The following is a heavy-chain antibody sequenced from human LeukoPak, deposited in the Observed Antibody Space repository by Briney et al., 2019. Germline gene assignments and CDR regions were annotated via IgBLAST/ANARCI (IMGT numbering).Heavy chain of an antibody. J-gene: IGHJ4*02. CDR1: SGPISSYY. CDR3: ARQGEYSSSPVY. CDR2: IYYSGST. V-gene: IGHV4-59*08. D-gene: IGHD6-13*01. Sequence: SETLSLTCTVSSGPISSYYWNWIRQPPGKGPEWIGYIYYSGSTNYNPSLKSRVTISVDTSKNQFSLKLRSVTAADTAVYFCARQGEYSSSPVYWGQRTLVTVSP.